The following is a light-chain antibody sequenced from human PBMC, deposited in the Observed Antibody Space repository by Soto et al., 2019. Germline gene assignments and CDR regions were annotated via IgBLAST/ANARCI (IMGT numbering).Light chain of an antibody. J-gene: IGKJ5*01. V-gene: IGKV1-5*01. Sequence: IQMNQSPSTLSASVGDRVTITCRASQSISSWLAWYQQKPGKAPKLLIYDASSLESGVPSRFSGSGSGTEFTLTISSLQPDDFATYYCQQLHSNPITFGQGTRLEIK. CDR3: QQLHSNPIT. CDR1: QSISSW. CDR2: DAS.